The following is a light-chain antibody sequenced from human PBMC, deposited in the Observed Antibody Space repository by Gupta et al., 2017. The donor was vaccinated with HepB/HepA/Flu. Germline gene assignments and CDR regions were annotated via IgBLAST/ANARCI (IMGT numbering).Light chain of an antibody. CDR2: YDD. V-gene: IGLV1-36*01. J-gene: IGLJ3*02. CDR1: WSNIGDNT. Sequence: QSVVTQPPSVSEAPRQRVTISCSGSWSNIGDNTVNWYQQLPGKAPKLLIYYDDLLPSGVPDRFSGSKSGTSASLTIRGLQAEDEAEYYCEEWDDSLNSLVFGGGTKLTVL. CDR3: EEWDDSLNSLV.